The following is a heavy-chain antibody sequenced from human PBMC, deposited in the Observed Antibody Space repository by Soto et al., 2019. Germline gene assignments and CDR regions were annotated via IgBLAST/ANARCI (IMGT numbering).Heavy chain of an antibody. CDR1: GFTFSSYS. CDR3: ARDRDIESTRNPNCFDP. Sequence: EVQLVESGGGLVKPGGSLRLSCAASGFTFSSYSMNWVRQAPGKGLEWVSSISSSSSYIYYADSVKGRFTISRDNAKTSLYLQRNSLRAEDTAVYYWARDRDIESTRNPNCFDPWGQGTLVTVSS. V-gene: IGHV3-21*01. CDR2: ISSSSSYI. J-gene: IGHJ5*02. D-gene: IGHD3-10*01.